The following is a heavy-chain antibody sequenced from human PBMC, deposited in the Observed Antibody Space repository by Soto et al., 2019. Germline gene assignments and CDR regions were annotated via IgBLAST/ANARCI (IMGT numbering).Heavy chain of an antibody. CDR1: GLTFSGYS. Sequence: GGSLRLSCAASGLTFSGYSMNWVRQAPGKGRAWVSSISSSSSYIYYAAPVKGRFTISRDNAKNSMYLQMNSLRAEDTAVYYCAREPGDSSGEGSVYWGQGTRVTVSS. J-gene: IGHJ4*02. V-gene: IGHV3-21*01. D-gene: IGHD3-22*01. CDR3: AREPGDSSGEGSVY. CDR2: ISSSSSYI.